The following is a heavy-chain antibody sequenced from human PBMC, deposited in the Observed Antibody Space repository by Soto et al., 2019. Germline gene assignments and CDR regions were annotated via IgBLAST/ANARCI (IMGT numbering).Heavy chain of an antibody. J-gene: IGHJ4*02. V-gene: IGHV4-34*01. D-gene: IGHD2-8*02. Sequence: SETLSLTCAVYGGSFSGYYWNWIRQPPGTGLEWIGEINHSGSTNYNPSLKSRVTISVDTSKNQFSLKLTSVTAADTAVYYCARDKITGLFDYWGQGTLVTVSS. CDR3: ARDKITGLFDY. CDR1: GGSFSGYY. CDR2: INHSGST.